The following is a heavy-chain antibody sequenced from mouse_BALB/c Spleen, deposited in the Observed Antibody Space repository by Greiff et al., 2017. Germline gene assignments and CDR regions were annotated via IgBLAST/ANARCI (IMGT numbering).Heavy chain of an antibody. CDR1: GFSLTSYG. CDR2: IWAGGST. J-gene: IGHJ4*01. V-gene: IGHV2-9*02. D-gene: IGHD2-2*01. CDR3: ARDRGGYASYAMDY. Sequence: VQLKESGPGLVAPSQSLSITCTVSGFSLTSYGVHWVRQPPGKGLEWLGVIWAGGSTNYNSALMSRLSISKDNSKSQVFLKMNSLQTDDTAMYYCARDRGGYASYAMDYWGQGTSVTVSS.